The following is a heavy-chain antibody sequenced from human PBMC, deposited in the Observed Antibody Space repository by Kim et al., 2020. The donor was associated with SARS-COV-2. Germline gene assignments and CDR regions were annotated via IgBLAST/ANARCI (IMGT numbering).Heavy chain of an antibody. CDR2: IHGSDGAT. D-gene: IGHD4-17*01. Sequence: GGSLRLSCAASGLTVSTSGMTWVRLTPGKGLEWVASIHGSDGATYYADSVKGRFTISRDNFKNTLFLQMNNLRAEDTALYYCSKDPNGHYICAFASWC. CDR1: GLTVSTSG. V-gene: IGHV3-23*05. J-gene: IGHJ5*01. CDR3: SKDPNGHYICAFAS.